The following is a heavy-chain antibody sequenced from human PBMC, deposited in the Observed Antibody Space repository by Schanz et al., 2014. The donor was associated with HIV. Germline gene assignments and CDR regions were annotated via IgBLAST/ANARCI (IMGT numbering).Heavy chain of an antibody. CDR3: ARASFDTNSTNSIIHGMDV. D-gene: IGHD2-2*02. CDR2: ISSSGRTI. V-gene: IGHV3-48*02. Sequence: EVRLVESGGGLVQPGGSLRLSCAASGFRFSRYSMNWVRQAPGKGLEWISYISSSGRTIYYADSVEGRFTISRDNAKNSLYLQMNSLRDEDTAVYYCARASFDTNSTNSIIHGMDVWGQGTTVTVSS. CDR1: GFRFSRYS. J-gene: IGHJ6*02.